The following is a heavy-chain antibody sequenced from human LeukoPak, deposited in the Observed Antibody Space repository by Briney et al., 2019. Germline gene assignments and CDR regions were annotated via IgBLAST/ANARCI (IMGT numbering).Heavy chain of an antibody. CDR3: ARPDYGGNQGAFDI. Sequence: ASVKVSCKASGGTFSSYAISWVRQDPGQGLEWMGWISAYNDNTNYAQKLQGRVTMTTDTSTSTAYMELRSLRSDDTAVYYCARPDYGGNQGAFDIWGQGTMVTVSS. D-gene: IGHD4-23*01. V-gene: IGHV1-18*01. CDR1: GGTFSSYA. CDR2: ISAYNDNT. J-gene: IGHJ3*02.